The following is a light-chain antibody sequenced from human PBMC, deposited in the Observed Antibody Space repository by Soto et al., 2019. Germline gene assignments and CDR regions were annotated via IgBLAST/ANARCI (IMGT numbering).Light chain of an antibody. J-gene: IGKJ1*01. CDR1: QTVRNNY. V-gene: IGKV3-20*01. CDR2: DAS. Sequence: EFVLTQSPGTLSLSPGERATLSCRASQTVRNNYLAWYQQKPGQAPRLLIYDASSRATGIPDRFSGSGSGTEFTLTISSLQSEDFAVYYCQQYNTWPPETFGQGTKVDIK. CDR3: QQYNTWPPET.